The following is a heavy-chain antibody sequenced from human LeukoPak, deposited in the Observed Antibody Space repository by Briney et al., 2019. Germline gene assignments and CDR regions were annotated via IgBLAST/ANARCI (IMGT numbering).Heavy chain of an antibody. CDR1: GGSISSGDYY. V-gene: IGHV4-30-4*08. Sequence: SQTLSLTCTVSGGSISSGDYYWSWIRQPPWKGLEWIGHVYYSGRTYYNPSLKSRLTVSVDTSKNQFSLKLSSVTAADTAVYYCARAVHSNSYHFDYWGQGTLLTVSS. D-gene: IGHD6-6*01. CDR2: VYYSGRT. J-gene: IGHJ4*02. CDR3: ARAVHSNSYHFDY.